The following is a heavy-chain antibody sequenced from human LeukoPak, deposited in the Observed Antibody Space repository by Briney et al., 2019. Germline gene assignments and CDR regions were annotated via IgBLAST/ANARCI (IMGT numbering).Heavy chain of an antibody. CDR1: GGSVSSGSYH. CDR3: ARDRTYYDFWSGYSSDAFDI. CDR2: ISYSGST. D-gene: IGHD3-3*01. J-gene: IGHJ3*02. Sequence: PSETLSLTCTVSGGSVSSGSYHWSWIRQPPGKGLEWIGYISYSGSTNYNPSLKSRVTISVDTSKNQFSLKLSSVTAADTAVYYCARDRTYYDFWSGYSSDAFDIWGQGTMVTVSS. V-gene: IGHV4-61*01.